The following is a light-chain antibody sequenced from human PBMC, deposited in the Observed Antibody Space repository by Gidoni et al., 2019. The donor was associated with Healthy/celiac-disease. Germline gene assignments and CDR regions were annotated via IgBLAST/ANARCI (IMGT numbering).Light chain of an antibody. CDR2: EVS. CDR3: SSYAGSNNLV. J-gene: IGLJ2*01. Sequence: QSALTQPTSASGSPGQSVTISCTGTSSDVGCYNYVSWYQQHPGKAPKLMIYEVSKRPSGVPDRFFGSKSGNTASLTVSGLQAEDEADYYCSSYAGSNNLVFGGGTKLTVL. CDR1: SSDVGCYNY. V-gene: IGLV2-8*01.